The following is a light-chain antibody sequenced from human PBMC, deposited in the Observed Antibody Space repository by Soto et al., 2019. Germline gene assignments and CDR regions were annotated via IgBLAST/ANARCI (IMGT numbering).Light chain of an antibody. CDR2: DNN. J-gene: IGLJ2*01. CDR3: GTWDSSLSTGGV. V-gene: IGLV1-51*01. CDR1: SSNIGNNS. Sequence: QSVLTQPPSVSAAPGQKVTISCSGSSSNIGNNSVSWYQQLPGTAPKLLIYDNNKRPSRIPDRFSGSKSGTSATLGITGLQTGDEADYYCGTWDSSLSTGGVFGGGTKVTVL.